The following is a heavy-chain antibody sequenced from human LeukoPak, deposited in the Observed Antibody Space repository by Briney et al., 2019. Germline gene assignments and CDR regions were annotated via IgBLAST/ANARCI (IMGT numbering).Heavy chain of an antibody. CDR3: AKDRGVHYYGSERGLYNWFDP. Sequence: GGSLRLSCAASGFTFSSYAMSWVRQAPGKGLEWVSAISGSGGSTYYADSVKGRITISRDNSKNTLYPQMNSLRAEDTAVYYCAKDRGVHYYGSERGLYNWFDPWGQGTLVTVSS. J-gene: IGHJ5*02. CDR1: GFTFSSYA. CDR2: ISGSGGST. V-gene: IGHV3-23*01. D-gene: IGHD3-10*01.